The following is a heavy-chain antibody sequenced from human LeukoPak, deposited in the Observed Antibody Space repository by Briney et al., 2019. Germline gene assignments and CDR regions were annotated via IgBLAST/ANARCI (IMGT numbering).Heavy chain of an antibody. CDR2: INHSGST. D-gene: IGHD1-26*01. J-gene: IGHJ4*02. V-gene: IGHV4-39*07. Sequence: TASETLSLTCTVSGGSISSGGYYWSWIRQPPGKGLEWIGEINHSGSTNYNPSLKSRVTISVDTSKNQFSLKLGSVTAADTAVYYCARRMSGSYQLRYFDYWGQGTLVTVSS. CDR1: GGSISSGGYY. CDR3: ARRMSGSYQLRYFDY.